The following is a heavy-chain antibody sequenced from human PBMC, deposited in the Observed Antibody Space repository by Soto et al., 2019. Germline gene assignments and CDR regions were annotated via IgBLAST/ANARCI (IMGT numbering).Heavy chain of an antibody. CDR1: GYTFTSYG. V-gene: IGHV1-18*01. CDR2: ISAYNGNT. CDR3: ARVYGGIVVAPYANGWFDP. D-gene: IGHD2-2*01. J-gene: IGHJ5*02. Sequence: QVQLVQSGAEVKKPGASVKVSCKASGYTFTSYGISWVRQAPGQGLEWMGWISAYNGNTNYAQKLQGRVTMTTDTSTRTASMKLRSMRSDDTAVYYCARVYGGIVVAPYANGWFDPWGQVSLGTGSS.